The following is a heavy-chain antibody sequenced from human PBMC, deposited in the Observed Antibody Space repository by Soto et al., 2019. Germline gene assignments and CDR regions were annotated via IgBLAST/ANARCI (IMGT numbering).Heavy chain of an antibody. CDR2: ISGSGGST. CDR3: AKVVYYYYDYVWGSYRSEY. D-gene: IGHD3-16*02. CDR1: GFTFSSYA. J-gene: IGHJ4*02. V-gene: IGHV3-23*01. Sequence: GGSLRLSCAASGFTFSSYAMSWVRQAPGKGLEWVSAISGSGGSTYYADSVKGRFTISRDNSKNTLYLQMNSLRAEDTAVYYCAKVVYYYYDYVWGSYRSEYWGQGTLVTVSS.